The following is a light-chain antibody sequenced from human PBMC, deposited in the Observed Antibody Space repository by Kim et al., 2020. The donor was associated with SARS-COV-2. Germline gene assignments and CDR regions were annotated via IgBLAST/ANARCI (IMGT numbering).Light chain of an antibody. CDR3: SSYTSSSYVV. CDR2: DVS. V-gene: IGLV2-14*04. CDR1: SSDVGGYNY. Sequence: GQSITISCPGTSSDVGGYNYVSWYQQHPGKAPKLMIYDVSKRPSGVSNRFSGSKSGNTASLTISGLQAEDEADYYCSSYTSSSYVVFGGGTKLTVL. J-gene: IGLJ2*01.